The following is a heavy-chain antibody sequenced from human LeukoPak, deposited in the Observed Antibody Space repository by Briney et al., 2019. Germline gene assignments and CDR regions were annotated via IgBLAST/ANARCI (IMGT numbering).Heavy chain of an antibody. D-gene: IGHD4-17*01. J-gene: IGHJ4*02. CDR3: ARTGTYGDYAGY. CDR1: GGSISSYY. Sequence: SETLSFTCTVSGGSISSYYWSWIRQPPGKGLEWIGYIYYSGSTNYNPSLKSRVTISVDTSKNQFPLKLSSVTAADTAVYYCARTGTYGDYAGYWGQGTLVTVSS. CDR2: IYYSGST. V-gene: IGHV4-59*01.